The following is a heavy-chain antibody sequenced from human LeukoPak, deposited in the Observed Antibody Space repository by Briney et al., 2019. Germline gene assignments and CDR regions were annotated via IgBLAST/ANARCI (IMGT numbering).Heavy chain of an antibody. J-gene: IGHJ4*02. CDR3: ARDIATVQHQD. Sequence: ASVKVSRKTSGYIFTSYGISWLRQAPVQGLEWMGWISGYNGNTNYVQKFRGRVAMTTDTSTSTVYMDLRSLRSDDTAVYYCARDIATVQHQDWGQGTLVTVSS. CDR2: ISGYNGNT. V-gene: IGHV1-18*01. CDR1: GYIFTSYG. D-gene: IGHD1-1*01.